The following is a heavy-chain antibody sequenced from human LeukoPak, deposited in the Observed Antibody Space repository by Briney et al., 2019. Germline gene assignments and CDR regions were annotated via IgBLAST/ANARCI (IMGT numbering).Heavy chain of an antibody. Sequence: PGGSLRLSCAASGFTFSDYYMSWIRQAPGKGLEWVSYISSSGSTIYYADSVKGRFTISRDNAKNSLYLQMNSLRAVDTAVYYCARTITENMIVVVKALPLTFDYWGQGTLVTVSS. CDR3: ARTITENMIVVVKALPLTFDY. V-gene: IGHV3-11*01. CDR2: ISSSGSTI. J-gene: IGHJ4*02. D-gene: IGHD3-22*01. CDR1: GFTFSDYY.